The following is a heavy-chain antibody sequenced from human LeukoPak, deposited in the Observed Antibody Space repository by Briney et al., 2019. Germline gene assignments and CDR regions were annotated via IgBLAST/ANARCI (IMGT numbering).Heavy chain of an antibody. J-gene: IGHJ4*02. CDR2: INPSGGST. CDR3: ARVAGGLGYCSSTSCSDFDY. Sequence: ASVKVSCKASGYTFTSHYMHWVRQAPGQGLEWMGIINPSGGSTSYAQKFQGRVTMTRDMSTSTVYMELSSLRSEDTAVYYCARVAGGLGYCSSTSCSDFDYWGQGTLVTVSS. D-gene: IGHD2-2*01. V-gene: IGHV1-46*01. CDR1: GYTFTSHY.